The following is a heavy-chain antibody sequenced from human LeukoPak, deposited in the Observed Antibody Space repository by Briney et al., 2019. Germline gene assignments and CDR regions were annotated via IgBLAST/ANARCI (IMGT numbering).Heavy chain of an antibody. CDR2: ISSGSSTM. J-gene: IGHJ6*02. V-gene: IGHV3-48*02. CDR3: ARGGHDYYGFDV. Sequence: PGGSLRLSCEASGFTFSTYSMNWVRQAPGKGLEWVSYISSGSSTMYYADSVKGRFTISRDNAQNSLFLQMNSLRDEDTAVYYCARGGHDYYGFDVWGQGTTVTVSS. CDR1: GFTFSTYS.